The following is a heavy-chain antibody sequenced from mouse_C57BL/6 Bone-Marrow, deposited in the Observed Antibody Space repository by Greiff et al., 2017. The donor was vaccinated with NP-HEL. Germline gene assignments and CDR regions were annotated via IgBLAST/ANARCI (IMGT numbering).Heavy chain of an antibody. CDR2: INPSTGGT. J-gene: IGHJ2*02. CDR1: GYSFTGYY. Sequence: VQLQQPGPELVQPWASVKLSCKAPGYSFTGYYLLWVKHSPEKSLEWIRVINPSTGGTTHNQKFMAKATVTVDESSSTAYMQLKSLTSEDSAVYYCAREAARTPFDYWGQGTSRTVSS. V-gene: IGHV1-42*01. D-gene: IGHD6-1*01. CDR3: AREAARTPFDY.